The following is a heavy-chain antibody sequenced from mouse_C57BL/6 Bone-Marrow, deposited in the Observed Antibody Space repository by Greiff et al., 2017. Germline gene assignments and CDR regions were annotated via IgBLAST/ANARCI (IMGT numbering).Heavy chain of an antibody. CDR2: IYPRSGNT. CDR3: ARWTLYYAMDY. Sequence: QVQLKESGAELARPGASVKLSCKASGYTFTSYGISWVKQRTGQGLEWIGEIYPRSGNTYYNEKFKGKATLTADKSSSTAYMELRSLTYEDSAVYFCARWTLYYAMDYWGQGTSVTVSS. J-gene: IGHJ4*01. V-gene: IGHV1-81*01. CDR1: GYTFTSYG.